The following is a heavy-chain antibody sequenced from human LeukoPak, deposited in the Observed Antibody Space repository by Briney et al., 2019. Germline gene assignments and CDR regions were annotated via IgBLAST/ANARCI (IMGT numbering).Heavy chain of an antibody. CDR2: ISGSGGST. Sequence: PGGSLRLSCAASGFTFSSYAMSWVRQAPGKGLEWVSAISGSGGSTYYADSVKGRFTISRDNSKNTLYLQMNSLRAEDTAVCYCAKDLGLREYQLLPFDYWGQGTLVTVSS. D-gene: IGHD2-2*01. J-gene: IGHJ4*02. CDR3: AKDLGLREYQLLPFDY. V-gene: IGHV3-23*01. CDR1: GFTFSSYA.